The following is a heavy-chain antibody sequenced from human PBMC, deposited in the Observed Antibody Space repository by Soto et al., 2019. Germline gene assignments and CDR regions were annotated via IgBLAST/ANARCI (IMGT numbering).Heavy chain of an antibody. Sequence: GESLKISCKGSGYIFNTYWIAWVRQMPGKGLEWMGIIYPGDSDARYSPSFQGHVTISADRSINTVYLQWDSLQASDSAMYYCARPNVAAVARSYFDPWGQGTLVTVSS. V-gene: IGHV5-51*01. J-gene: IGHJ5*02. CDR3: ARPNVAAVARSYFDP. CDR1: GYIFNTYW. CDR2: IYPGDSDA. D-gene: IGHD6-13*01.